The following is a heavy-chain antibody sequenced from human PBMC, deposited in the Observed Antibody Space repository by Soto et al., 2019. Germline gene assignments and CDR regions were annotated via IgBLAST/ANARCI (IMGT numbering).Heavy chain of an antibody. CDR3: AHRYGGNYYRCYFDS. D-gene: IGHD1-26*01. V-gene: IGHV2-5*01. Sequence: SGPTLVNPTQTLTATCTFSGFSLSTRGAGVGWIRQSPGKAPEWLALISWKDEKRYNQGLKSRLTITKDTSKNQVVLKMTDLDPVDTATSFCAHRYGGNYYRCYFDSWGQGTLVTVSS. J-gene: IGHJ4*02. CDR2: ISWKDEK. CDR1: GFSLSTRGAG.